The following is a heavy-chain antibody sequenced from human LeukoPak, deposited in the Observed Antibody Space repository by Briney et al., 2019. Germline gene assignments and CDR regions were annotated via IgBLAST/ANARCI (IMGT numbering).Heavy chain of an antibody. CDR2: INHSGST. V-gene: IGHV4-34*01. J-gene: IGHJ4*02. D-gene: IGHD3-16*01. CDR3: ARGVGLTQGGAFDF. Sequence: SETLSLTCAVYGGSFSGYYWSWIRQPPGKGLEWIGEINHSGSTNYNPSLKSRVTISVDTSKNQLSLKLTSVTAADTAVYYCARGVGLTQGGAFDFWGQGTLVTVSS. CDR1: GGSFSGYY.